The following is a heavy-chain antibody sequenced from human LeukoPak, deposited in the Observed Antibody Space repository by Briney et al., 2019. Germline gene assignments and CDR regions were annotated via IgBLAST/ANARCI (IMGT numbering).Heavy chain of an antibody. CDR2: INHSGYT. J-gene: IGHJ4*02. V-gene: IGHV4-34*04. D-gene: IGHD4-17*01. CDR3: TRMTPGHDY. CDR1: GVSFDDYY. Sequence: SETLSLTCAVSGVSFDDYYWAWVRQTPGKGLEWIGEINHSGYTNDNPSLKSRATLSLHTSRKQVSLNLRSVTVADAGIYCCTRMTPGHDYWGQGTLVSVCS.